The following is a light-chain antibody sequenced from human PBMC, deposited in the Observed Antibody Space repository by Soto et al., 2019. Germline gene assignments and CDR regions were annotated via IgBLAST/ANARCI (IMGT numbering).Light chain of an antibody. CDR1: QSVSRSY. V-gene: IGKV3-20*01. J-gene: IGKJ2*01. Sequence: EIVLTQSPGTLSLSPGERATLSCRASQSVSRSYLAWYQQKPGQAPRLLIYGASSRATGIPDRFSGSGSGTDFTLTISRLEPEDFAVYYCQQYGSAPTYTFGQGTKLEIK. CDR3: QQYGSAPTYT. CDR2: GAS.